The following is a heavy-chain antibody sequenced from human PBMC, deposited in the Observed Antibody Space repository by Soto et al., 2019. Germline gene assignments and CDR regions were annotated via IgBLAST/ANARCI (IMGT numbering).Heavy chain of an antibody. V-gene: IGHV3-7*03. D-gene: IGHD4-4*01. Sequence: GGSLRLSCEASGFTFSGYWMSWVRQAPGKGLEWVADIKHDGSVQYYVDSVKGRFTISRDNAKKLLYLQMNGLRAEDTALYYCARAPYSNAWYRFDLWGQGNLVTGSS. CDR2: IKHDGSVQ. CDR3: ARAPYSNAWYRFDL. CDR1: GFTFSGYW. J-gene: IGHJ4*02.